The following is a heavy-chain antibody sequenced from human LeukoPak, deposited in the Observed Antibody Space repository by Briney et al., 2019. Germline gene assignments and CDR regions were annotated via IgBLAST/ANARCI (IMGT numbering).Heavy chain of an antibody. V-gene: IGHV4-38-2*02. CDR3: ARDGTHYGSGSY. D-gene: IGHD3-10*01. CDR2: IYHSGST. CDR1: GYSISSGYY. J-gene: IGHJ4*02. Sequence: PSETLSLTCTVSGYSISSGYYWGWIRQPPGKGLEWIGSIYHSGSTYYNPSPKSRVTISVDTSKNQFSLKLSSVTAADTAVYYCARDGTHYGSGSYWGQGTLVTVSS.